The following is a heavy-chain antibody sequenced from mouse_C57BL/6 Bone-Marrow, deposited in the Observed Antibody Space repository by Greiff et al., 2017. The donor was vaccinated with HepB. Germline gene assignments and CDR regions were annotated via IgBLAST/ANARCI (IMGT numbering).Heavy chain of an antibody. V-gene: IGHV14-4*01. CDR3: TKDSNYAYYYDMDY. Sequence: VKLMESGAELVRPGASAKLSCTASGFNIKDDYMHWVKQSPEQGLEWIGWIDPENGDTAYASKFQGKATITADTSSNTAYLQLSSLTSEDTAVYYCTKDSNYAYYYDMDYWGQGTSVTVSS. D-gene: IGHD2-5*01. J-gene: IGHJ4*01. CDR2: IDPENGDT. CDR1: GFNIKDDY.